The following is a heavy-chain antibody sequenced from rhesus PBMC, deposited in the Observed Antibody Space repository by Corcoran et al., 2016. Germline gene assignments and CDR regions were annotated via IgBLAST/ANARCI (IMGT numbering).Heavy chain of an antibody. J-gene: IGHJ4*01. CDR3: ARWLVAPAMGDY. Sequence: QVQLPESGPGLVKSSETLSLTCAVSGYSISSGYDWSWIRQPPGKGLEWIGYIGGSSGSTNYNPSLKSRVTISKDTSTNQFSLKLSSVTAADTAVYYCARWLVAPAMGDYWGQGVLVTVSS. CDR2: IGGSSGST. CDR1: GYSISSGYD. V-gene: IGHV4-127*01. D-gene: IGHD4-4*01.